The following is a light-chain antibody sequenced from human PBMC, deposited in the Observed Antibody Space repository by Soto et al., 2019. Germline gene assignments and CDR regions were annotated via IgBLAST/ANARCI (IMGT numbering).Light chain of an antibody. CDR3: SSYAGRNIYV. V-gene: IGLV2-23*01. Sequence: QSALTQPASVSGSPGQSITISCSGTSSNIGGYNVVSWYQQHPGKAPKVIVYEGIKRPSGVSDRFSGSTSGSTASLTISGLQAEDEAEYYCSSYAGRNIYVFGSGTKLTVL. CDR2: EGI. CDR1: SSNIGGYNV. J-gene: IGLJ1*01.